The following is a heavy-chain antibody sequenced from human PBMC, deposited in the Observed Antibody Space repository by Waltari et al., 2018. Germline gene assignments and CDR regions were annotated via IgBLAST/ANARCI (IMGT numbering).Heavy chain of an antibody. D-gene: IGHD3-10*01. CDR3: VTALGDRSSASRPFDV. CDR1: GYTFTDYI. V-gene: IGHV1-69-2*01. Sequence: VQLLQTGPEMQQPGRTVKISCKVSGYTFTDYIIHWVQQAPGKGAQWMGLVEREDGETIYAERFQGRVTITADTSTETAFMELSRLTADDTAVYYCVTALGDRSSASRPFDVWGLGTLITVSS. CDR2: VEREDGET. J-gene: IGHJ3*01.